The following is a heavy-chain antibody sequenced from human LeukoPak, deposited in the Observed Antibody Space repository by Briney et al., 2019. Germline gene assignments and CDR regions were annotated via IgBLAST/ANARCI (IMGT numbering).Heavy chain of an antibody. CDR3: ARPVRGP. V-gene: IGHV4-34*01. Sequence: SETLSLTCAVYGGSFSSYYWSWIRQPPGKGLEWIGEINHSGSTNYNPSLKSRVTISVDTSTNQFSLKASSVTAADTAMYYCARPVRGPWGQGTLVTVSS. CDR1: GGSFSSYY. CDR2: INHSGST. J-gene: IGHJ5*02.